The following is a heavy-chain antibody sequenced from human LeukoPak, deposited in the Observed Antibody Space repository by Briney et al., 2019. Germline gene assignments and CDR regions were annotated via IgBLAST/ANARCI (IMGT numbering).Heavy chain of an antibody. D-gene: IGHD3-10*01. J-gene: IGHJ4*02. Sequence: GGSLRLSCAASGFSFSSAWMSWVRQAPGKGLEWVGRIKSKTNGGTIDYAAPVKGRFTISRDDSKNTLYLQMNSLKTEDTAVYYCTTGGLWFGEPQPYRGQGTLVTVSS. CDR1: GFSFSSAW. CDR2: IKSKTNGGTI. V-gene: IGHV3-15*01. CDR3: TTGGLWFGEPQPY.